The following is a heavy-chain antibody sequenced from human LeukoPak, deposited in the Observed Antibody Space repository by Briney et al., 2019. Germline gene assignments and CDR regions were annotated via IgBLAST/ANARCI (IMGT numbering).Heavy chain of an antibody. D-gene: IGHD1-26*01. CDR2: IIPIFGIA. Sequence: SVKVSCKASGGTFSSYAISWVRQAPGQGLEWMGRIIPIFGIANYAQKFQGRVTITADKSTSTAYMELSSLRSEDTAVSYCASDGYSGSYRGSYYWGQGTLVTVSS. V-gene: IGHV1-69*04. J-gene: IGHJ4*02. CDR3: ASDGYSGSYRGSYY. CDR1: GGTFSSYA.